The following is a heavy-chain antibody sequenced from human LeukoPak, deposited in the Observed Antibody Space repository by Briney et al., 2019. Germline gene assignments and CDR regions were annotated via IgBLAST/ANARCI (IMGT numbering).Heavy chain of an antibody. CDR1: GITLSSYN. D-gene: IGHD1-26*01. V-gene: IGHV3-21*01. CDR2: ITSSSTYI. J-gene: IGHJ4*02. Sequence: GGSLRLSCAASGITLSSYNMNWVRQAPGKGLEWVSSITSSSTYIYYADSVKGRFTISRDNAKNSLYLQMNSLRAEDTAVYYCARGGSYSATDYWGQGTLVTVSS. CDR3: ARGGSYSATDY.